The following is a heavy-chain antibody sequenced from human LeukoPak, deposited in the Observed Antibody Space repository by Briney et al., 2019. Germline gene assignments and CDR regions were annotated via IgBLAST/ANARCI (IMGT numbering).Heavy chain of an antibody. Sequence: GSLRLSCAASGFTFSLYAMSWVRQAPGKGLEWVALISYDGSDKYYADSVRGRFTVSRDNTKNTLYLQMNSLRAEDTAVYYCARGRYADYLDYWGQGTLVTVSS. V-gene: IGHV3-30*04. CDR3: ARGRYADYLDY. CDR2: ISYDGSDK. CDR1: GFTFSLYA. J-gene: IGHJ4*02. D-gene: IGHD1-1*01.